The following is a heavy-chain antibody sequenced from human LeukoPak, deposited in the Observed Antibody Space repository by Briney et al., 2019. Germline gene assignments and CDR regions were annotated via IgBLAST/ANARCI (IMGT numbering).Heavy chain of an antibody. CDR3: AKGGYCSSTSCYTYYYYYMDV. V-gene: IGHV3-23*01. D-gene: IGHD2-2*02. CDR1: GFTFNSYA. CDR2: ISGSGGST. J-gene: IGHJ6*03. Sequence: GGSLRLSCAASGFTFNSYAMSWVRQAQGKGLEWVSAISGSGGSTYYADSVKGRFTISRDNSKNTLYLQMNSLRAEDTAVYYCAKGGYCSSTSCYTYYYYYMDVWGKGTTVTVSS.